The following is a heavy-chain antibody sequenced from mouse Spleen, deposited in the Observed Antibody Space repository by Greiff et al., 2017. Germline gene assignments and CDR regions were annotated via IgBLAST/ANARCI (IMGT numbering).Heavy chain of an antibody. J-gene: IGHJ4*01. CDR3: AGSNYVNYLYARVY. V-gene: IGHV1-64*01. Sequence: VQLVESGPELVKPGASVKISCKASGYAFSSSWMNWVKQRPGQGLEWIGMIHPNSGSTNYNEKFKSKATLTVDKSSSTAYMQLSSLTSEDSAVYYCAGSNYVNYLYARVYWGQGTSVTVSS. CDR2: IHPNSGST. D-gene: IGHD2-5*01. CDR1: GYAFSSSW.